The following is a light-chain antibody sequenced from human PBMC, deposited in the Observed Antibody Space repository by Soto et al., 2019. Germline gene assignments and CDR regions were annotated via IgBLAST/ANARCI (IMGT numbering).Light chain of an antibody. CDR3: SSYTSRSLYV. J-gene: IGLJ1*01. Sequence: QSVLTQPASVSGSPGQSITISCTGTSSDVGGYNYVSWYQQHPGKAPKLMIYDVSNRPSGVSDRFSGSKSGNTASLTISGLRAEDEADYYCSSYTSRSLYVFGTGTKLTVL. CDR2: DVS. CDR1: SSDVGGYNY. V-gene: IGLV2-14*01.